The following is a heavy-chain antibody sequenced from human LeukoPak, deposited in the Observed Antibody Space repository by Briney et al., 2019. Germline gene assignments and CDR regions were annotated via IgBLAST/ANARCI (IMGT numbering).Heavy chain of an antibody. CDR2: IKPDGGEQ. Sequence: PGGSLRLSCVASGFTFSNYWMNWVRQAPGKGLEWVANIKPDGGEQYYVDSVKGRFTISRDNAENSLYLQLSSLRAEDTAVYYCARGRDGSQSPIDDWGQGTLVTVSS. D-gene: IGHD5-24*01. V-gene: IGHV3-7*03. J-gene: IGHJ4*02. CDR1: GFTFSNYW. CDR3: ARGRDGSQSPIDD.